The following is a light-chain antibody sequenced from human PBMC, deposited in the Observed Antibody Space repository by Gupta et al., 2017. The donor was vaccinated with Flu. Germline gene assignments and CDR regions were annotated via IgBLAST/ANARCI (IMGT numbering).Light chain of an antibody. Sequence: QSAPTQPRSVSGSPGQPVTISCTGSRNDVGGSNRVSWYQQRPGKAPKLILYDVTERPSGVPDRFSGSKSGNTASLTISGLQADDEADYYCSSHAGRVTWVFGTGTTVTVL. CDR2: DVT. CDR3: SSHAGRVTWV. CDR1: RNDVGGSNR. V-gene: IGLV2-11*01. J-gene: IGLJ1*01.